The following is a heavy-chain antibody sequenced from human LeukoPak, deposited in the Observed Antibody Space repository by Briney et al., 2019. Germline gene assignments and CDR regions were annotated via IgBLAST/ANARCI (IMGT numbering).Heavy chain of an antibody. D-gene: IGHD1-26*01. CDR2: INPSAGST. J-gene: IGHJ4*02. CDR1: GYTLSSYY. Sequence: VSVKVSCKASGYTLSSYYIHWVRQAPGQGLEWMGIINPSAGSTSYAQSFQGRVTMTRDTSSSTVYMELSSLRFDDTAIYYCARASSSRGSYSRRGEDYFDYWGQGTLVTVSS. V-gene: IGHV1-46*01. CDR3: ARASSSRGSYSRRGEDYFDY.